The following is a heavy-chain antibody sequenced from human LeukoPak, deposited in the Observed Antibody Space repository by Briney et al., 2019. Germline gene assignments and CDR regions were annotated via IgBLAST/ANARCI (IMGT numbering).Heavy chain of an antibody. D-gene: IGHD3-10*01. V-gene: IGHV3-23*01. CDR3: AKAGVDYYGSGSYKSY. Sequence: PGGSLRLSCAASGFTFSSYAMSWVRQAPGKRLEWVSAISGSGGSTYYADSVKGRFTISRDNSKNTLYLQMNSLRAEDTAVYYCAKAGVDYYGSGSYKSYWGQGTLVTVSS. CDR2: ISGSGGST. J-gene: IGHJ4*02. CDR1: GFTFSSYA.